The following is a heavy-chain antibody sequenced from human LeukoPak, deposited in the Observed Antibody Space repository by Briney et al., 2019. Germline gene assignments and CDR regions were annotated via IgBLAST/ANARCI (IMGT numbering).Heavy chain of an antibody. CDR2: INHSGST. CDR1: GGSFSGYY. D-gene: IGHD1-7*01. V-gene: IGHV4-34*01. Sequence: PSETLSLTCAVYGGSFSGYYWSWIRRPPGKGLEWIGEINHSGSTNYNPSLKSRVTISVDTSKNQFSLKLSSVTAADTAVYYCARGTTLDYWVQGTLVTVSS. CDR3: ARGTTLDY. J-gene: IGHJ4*02.